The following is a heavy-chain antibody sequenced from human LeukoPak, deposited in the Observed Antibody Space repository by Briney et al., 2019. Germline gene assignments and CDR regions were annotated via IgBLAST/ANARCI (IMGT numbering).Heavy chain of an antibody. Sequence: TTSETLSLTCTVSGGSISGRFYFWVWVRQPPGKGLEWIGSVNYGGRTYYKSSLKSRVAISGDTSKNQFSLKLSSVTAADTAVYYCARLRYSGGNPFDYWGQGTLVTVSS. CDR3: ARLRYSGGNPFDY. D-gene: IGHD3-16*01. CDR2: VNYGGRT. CDR1: GGSISGRFYF. V-gene: IGHV4-39*01. J-gene: IGHJ4*02.